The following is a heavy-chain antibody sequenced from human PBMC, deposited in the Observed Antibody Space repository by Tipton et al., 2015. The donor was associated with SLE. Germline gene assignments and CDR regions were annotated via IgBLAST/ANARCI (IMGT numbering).Heavy chain of an antibody. CDR1: GFTFDDYA. Sequence: SLRLSCAASGFTFDDYAMHWVRQAPGKGLEWVSGISWNSGSIGYADSVKGRFTISRDSAKNSLYLQMNSLRAEDTALYYCAKDLLAVTLYYFDYWGQGTLVTVSS. CDR2: ISWNSGSI. J-gene: IGHJ4*02. CDR3: AKDLLAVTLYYFDY. D-gene: IGHD2-21*02. V-gene: IGHV3-9*01.